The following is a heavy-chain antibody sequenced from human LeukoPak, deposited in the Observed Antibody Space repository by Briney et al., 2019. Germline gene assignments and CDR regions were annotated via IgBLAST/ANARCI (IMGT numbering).Heavy chain of an antibody. CDR2: IIPIFGTA. Sequence: SVKVSCKASGGTFSSYAISWVRQAPGQGLEWMGGIIPIFGTANYAQKFQGRVTITTDESTSTAYMELSSLRSEDTAVYYCASTSPRGDSSGYYYVDWGQGTPVTVSS. D-gene: IGHD3-22*01. J-gene: IGHJ4*02. CDR1: GGTFSSYA. CDR3: ASTSPRGDSSGYYYVD. V-gene: IGHV1-69*05.